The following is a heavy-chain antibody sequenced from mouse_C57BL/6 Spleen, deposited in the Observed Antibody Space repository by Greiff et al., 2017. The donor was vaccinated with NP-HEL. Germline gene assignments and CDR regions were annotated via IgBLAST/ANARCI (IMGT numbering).Heavy chain of an antibody. CDR1: GYTFTDYN. CDR2: INPNNGGT. J-gene: IGHJ4*01. Sequence: EVQLQQSGPELVKPGASVKMSCKASGYTFTDYNMHWVKQSHGKSLEWIGYINPNNGGTRYNQKFKGKATLTVNKSSSTAYMELRSLTSEDSAVYYCAREAAQATDYYAMDYWGQGTSVTVSS. CDR3: AREAAQATDYYAMDY. D-gene: IGHD3-2*02. V-gene: IGHV1-22*01.